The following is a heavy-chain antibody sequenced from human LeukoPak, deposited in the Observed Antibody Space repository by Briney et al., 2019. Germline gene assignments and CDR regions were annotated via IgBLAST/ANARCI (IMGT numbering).Heavy chain of an antibody. CDR3: ARHVTSLANYYFDY. Sequence: SSETLSLTCTVSGGSISSYYWSWIRQPPGKGLEWIGSIYYSGSTYYNPSLKSRVTISVDTSKNQFSLKLSSVTAADTAVYYCARHVTSLANYYFDYWGQGTLVTVSS. CDR2: IYYSGST. D-gene: IGHD1-1*01. V-gene: IGHV4-59*05. J-gene: IGHJ4*02. CDR1: GGSISSYY.